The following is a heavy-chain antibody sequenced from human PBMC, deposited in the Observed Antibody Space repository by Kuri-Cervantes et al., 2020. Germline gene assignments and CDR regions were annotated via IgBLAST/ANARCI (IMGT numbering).Heavy chain of an antibody. J-gene: IGHJ5*02. Sequence: GESLKISCAGSGFTFSTYAMSWVRQAPGKGLEWVSGIDISGGGTYYADSVKGRFTISRDNSKNTLYLQMNSLRAEDTAVYYCARGKGSATGNWFDPWGQGTLVTVSS. V-gene: IGHV3-23*01. D-gene: IGHD3-10*01. CDR3: ARGKGSATGNWFDP. CDR2: IDISGGGT. CDR1: GFTFSTYA.